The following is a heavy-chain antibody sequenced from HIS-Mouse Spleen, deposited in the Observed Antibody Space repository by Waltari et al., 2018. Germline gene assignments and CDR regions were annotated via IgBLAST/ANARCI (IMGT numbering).Heavy chain of an antibody. Sequence: QLQLQESGPGLVNPSETLSLPCPVSGGPISSSRYYCGWIRQPPGKGLEWIGSIYYSGSTYYNPSLKSRVTISVDTSKTQFSLKLSSVTAADTAVYYCAREIPYSSSWYDWYFDLWGRGTLVTVSS. V-gene: IGHV4-39*07. CDR2: IYYSGST. CDR3: AREIPYSSSWYDWYFDL. CDR1: GGPISSSRYY. D-gene: IGHD6-13*01. J-gene: IGHJ2*01.